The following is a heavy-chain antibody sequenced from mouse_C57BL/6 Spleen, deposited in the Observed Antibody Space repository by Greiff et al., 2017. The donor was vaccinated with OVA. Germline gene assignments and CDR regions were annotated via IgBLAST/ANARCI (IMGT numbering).Heavy chain of an antibody. CDR1: GYTFTSYW. D-gene: IGHD1-1*01. CDR2: INPSNGGT. J-gene: IGHJ3*01. CDR3: AREALITTGGRPIAY. V-gene: IGHV1-53*01. Sequence: QVQLQQPGTELVKPGASVKLSCKASGYTFTSYWMHWVKQRPGQGLEWIGNINPSNGGTNYNEKFKSKATLTVDKSSSTAYMQLSSRTSEDSAVYYCAREALITTGGRPIAYWGQGTLVTVSA.